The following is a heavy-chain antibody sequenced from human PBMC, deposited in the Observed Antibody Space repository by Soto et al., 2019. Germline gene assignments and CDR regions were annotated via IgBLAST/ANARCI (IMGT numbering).Heavy chain of an antibody. CDR3: ARYRGGSFYFDY. D-gene: IGHD1-26*01. J-gene: IGHJ4*02. CDR1: GGSISSYY. Sequence: SETLSLTCTVSGGSISSYYWSWIRQPPGKGLEWIGYIYYNGSTNYNPSLKSRVTISVDTSKNQFSLKLSSVTSADTAVYYCARYRGGSFYFDYWGQGTLVTVSS. CDR2: IYYNGST. V-gene: IGHV4-59*01.